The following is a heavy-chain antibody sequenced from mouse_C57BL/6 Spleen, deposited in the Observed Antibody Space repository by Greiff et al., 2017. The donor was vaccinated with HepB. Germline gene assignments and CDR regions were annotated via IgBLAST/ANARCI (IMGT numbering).Heavy chain of an antibody. CDR1: GYTFTSYW. Sequence: QVQLQQPGAELVKPGASVKLSCKASGYTFTSYWMHWVKQRPGQGLEWIGMIHPNSGSTNYNEKFKSKATLTVDKSSSTAYMQLSSLTSEDSAVYYCARRESNYYGSSPYYYAMDYWGQGTSVTVSS. CDR3: ARRESNYYGSSPYYYAMDY. J-gene: IGHJ4*01. CDR2: IHPNSGST. V-gene: IGHV1-64*01. D-gene: IGHD1-1*01.